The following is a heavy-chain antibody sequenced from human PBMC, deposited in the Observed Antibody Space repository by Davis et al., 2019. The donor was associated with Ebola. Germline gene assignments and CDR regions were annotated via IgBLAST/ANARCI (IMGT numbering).Heavy chain of an antibody. J-gene: IGHJ3*02. D-gene: IGHD3-22*01. CDR3: AGRSSGYYTLPDAFDI. Sequence: GESLKISCKGSGYSFTNYWIAWVRQMPGEGLEWMGIIFPGDSDIRYSPSFQGHVTISADKSSSTAYLQWSSLKASDTAMYYCAGRSSGYYTLPDAFDIWGQGTMVTVSS. CDR2: IFPGDSDI. CDR1: GYSFTNYW. V-gene: IGHV5-51*01.